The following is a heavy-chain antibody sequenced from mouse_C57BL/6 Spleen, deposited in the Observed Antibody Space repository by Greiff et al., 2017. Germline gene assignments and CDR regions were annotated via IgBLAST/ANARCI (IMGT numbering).Heavy chain of an antibody. J-gene: IGHJ1*03. D-gene: IGHD1-1*01. Sequence: EVQLQQSGPELVKPGDSVKISCKASGYSFTGYFMNWVMQSHGKSLEWIGRINPYNGDTFYNQKFKGKATLTVDKSSSTAHMELRSLTSEDSAVYYCARNRGDYYGSSYGWYFDVWGTGTTVTVPS. CDR3: ARNRGDYYGSSYGWYFDV. V-gene: IGHV1-20*01. CDR2: INPYNGDT. CDR1: GYSFTGYF.